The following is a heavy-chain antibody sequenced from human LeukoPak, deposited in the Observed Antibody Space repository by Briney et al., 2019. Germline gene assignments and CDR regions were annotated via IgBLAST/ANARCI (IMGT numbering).Heavy chain of an antibody. J-gene: IGHJ4*02. Sequence: AGGSLRLSCAASGFIFSNYAMTWVRQAPGKGLEWVSSSGSTTDYSDSVKGRLTISRDNSKNTLYLQMNSLRADDTAVYYCTRDSSYGDYSTAFDYWGQGALVTVSS. CDR2: SGSTT. CDR3: TRDSSYGDYSTAFDY. D-gene: IGHD4-17*01. V-gene: IGHV3-23*01. CDR1: GFIFSNYA.